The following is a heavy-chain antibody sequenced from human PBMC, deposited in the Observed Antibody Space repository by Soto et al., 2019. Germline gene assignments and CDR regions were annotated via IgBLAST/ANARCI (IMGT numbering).Heavy chain of an antibody. V-gene: IGHV1-2*02. CDR2: INPNSGGT. J-gene: IGHJ6*04. CDR3: AREYSTSTGYYGGMDV. CDR1: GYTFTGYY. Sequence: QVQLVQSGAEVKKPGASVKVSCKASGYTFTGYYMHWVRQAPGQGLEWMGWINPNSGGTNYAQKFQGRVTMTRDTSTSTAYMELRRLRSDDTAEYYCAREYSTSTGYYGGMDVWGKGTTVTVSS. D-gene: IGHD2-2*01.